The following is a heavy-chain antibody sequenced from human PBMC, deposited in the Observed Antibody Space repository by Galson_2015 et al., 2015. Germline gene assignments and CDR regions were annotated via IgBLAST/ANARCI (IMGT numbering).Heavy chain of an antibody. Sequence: SLRLSCAASGFTFDDYAMHWVRQAPGKGLEWVSGISWNSGSIGYADSVKGRFTISRDNAKNSLYLQMNSLRAEDTALYYCAKIGITMVRGDTFDYWGQGTLVTVSS. CDR1: GFTFDDYA. CDR3: AKIGITMVRGDTFDY. CDR2: ISWNSGSI. V-gene: IGHV3-9*01. D-gene: IGHD3-10*01. J-gene: IGHJ4*02.